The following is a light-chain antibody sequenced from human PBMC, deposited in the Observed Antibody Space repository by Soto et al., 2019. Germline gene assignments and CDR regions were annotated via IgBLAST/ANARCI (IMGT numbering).Light chain of an antibody. CDR2: DVS. J-gene: IGLJ1*01. CDR1: SSDVGGYNY. CDR3: SSYTSSSTYV. Sequence: SALTKPASVSGSPGQSITISCNRTSSDVGGYNYVSWYQQHPGKAPKLMIYDVSNRPSGVSNRFSGSKSGNTASLTISGLQAEDEADYYCSSYTSSSTYVFGTGTKVTVL. V-gene: IGLV2-14*01.